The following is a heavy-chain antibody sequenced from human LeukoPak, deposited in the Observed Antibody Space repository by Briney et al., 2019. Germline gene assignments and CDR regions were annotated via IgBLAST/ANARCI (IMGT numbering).Heavy chain of an antibody. Sequence: SETLSLTCTVSGYSISSGYYWGWIRPPPGKGLEWIGSIYHSGSTYYNPSLKSRVTISVDTSKNQFSLKLSSVTAADTAVYYCARAYYDILTGYQYYYYMDVWGKGTTVTVSS. CDR3: ARAYYDILTGYQYYYYMDV. J-gene: IGHJ6*03. CDR2: IYHSGST. D-gene: IGHD3-9*01. CDR1: GYSISSGYY. V-gene: IGHV4-38-2*02.